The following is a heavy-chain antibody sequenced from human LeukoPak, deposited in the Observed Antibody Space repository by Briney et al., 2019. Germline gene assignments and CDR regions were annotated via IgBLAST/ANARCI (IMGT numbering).Heavy chain of an antibody. Sequence: SVKVSCKASGYTFTSYGINWVRQAPGQGLEWMGGIIPIFGTANYAQKFQGRVTITADKSTSTAYMELSSLRSEDTAVYYCASVPGSGSYYKSGTGTFDIWGQGTMVTVSS. CDR2: IIPIFGTA. CDR3: ASVPGSGSYYKSGTGTFDI. D-gene: IGHD3-10*01. V-gene: IGHV1-69*06. J-gene: IGHJ3*02. CDR1: GYTFTSYG.